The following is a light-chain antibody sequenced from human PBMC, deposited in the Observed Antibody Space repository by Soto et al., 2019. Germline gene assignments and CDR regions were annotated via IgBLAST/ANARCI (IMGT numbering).Light chain of an antibody. V-gene: IGLV2-14*01. Sequence: QSALTQPASVSGSPGQSITISCTGTSSDVGGYNYVSWYQLYPGDAPKLILYEVNNRPSGVSGRFSGSKSGNTASLTISGLQAEDDADYFCSSFAAGTMVVFGGGTKVTVL. CDR2: EVN. CDR1: SSDVGGYNY. CDR3: SSFAAGTMVV. J-gene: IGLJ2*01.